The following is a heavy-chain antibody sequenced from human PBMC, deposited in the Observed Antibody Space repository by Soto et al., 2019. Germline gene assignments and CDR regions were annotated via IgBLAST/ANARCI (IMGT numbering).Heavy chain of an antibody. J-gene: IGHJ4*02. Sequence: PSETLSLTCAVYGGSFSCYYWSWIRQPPGKGLEWIGEINHSGSTNYNPSLKSRVTISVDTSKNQFSLKLSSVTAADTAVYYCARGPYDSSGYYSLGENYWGQGTLVTVS. CDR2: INHSGST. D-gene: IGHD3-22*01. V-gene: IGHV4-34*01. CDR3: ARGPYDSSGYYSLGENY. CDR1: GGSFSCYY.